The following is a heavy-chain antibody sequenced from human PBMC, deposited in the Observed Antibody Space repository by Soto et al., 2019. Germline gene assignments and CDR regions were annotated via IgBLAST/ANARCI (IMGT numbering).Heavy chain of an antibody. CDR2: INPSGGST. V-gene: IGHV1-46*03. D-gene: IGHD1-26*01. J-gene: IGHJ4*02. CDR3: ARDHTAVGAPDY. Sequence: ASVKVSCTASGYTLTSYYMHWVRQAPGQGLEWMGIINPSGGSTSYAQKFQGRVTMTRDTSTSTVYMELSSLRSEDTAVYYCARDHTAVGAPDYWGQGTLVTVSS. CDR1: GYTLTSYY.